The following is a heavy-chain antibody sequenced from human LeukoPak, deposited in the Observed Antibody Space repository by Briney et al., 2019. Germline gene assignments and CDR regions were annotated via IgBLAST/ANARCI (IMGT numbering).Heavy chain of an antibody. D-gene: IGHD2-15*01. CDR1: GGSINSYF. Sequence: SETLSLTCSVSGGSINSYFWSWIRQPPGKGLEWVGYISDNRSTNYNPSLKSRLALSVDTSKNQFSLKLSSVTAADTAVYYCSRRALGYCRGITCHYYFYMDVWGTGTTVTVSS. J-gene: IGHJ6*03. CDR2: ISDNRST. V-gene: IGHV4-59*01. CDR3: SRRALGYCRGITCHYYFYMDV.